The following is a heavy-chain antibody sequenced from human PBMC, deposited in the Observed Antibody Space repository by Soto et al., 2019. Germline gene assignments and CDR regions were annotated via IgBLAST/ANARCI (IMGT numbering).Heavy chain of an antibody. CDR2: IYPGDSNT. CDR3: AGDLDYGGPSVCFAP. CDR1: GDAFTNYW. Sequence: GESLKISCKGSGDAFTNYWITWVRQMPGKGLEWMGIIYPGDSNTRYSPSFQGQVTISADKSISTAYLQWSSLKASDTAMYYCAGDLDYGGPSVCFAPWGQGPLVTVSS. D-gene: IGHD4-17*01. J-gene: IGHJ5*02. V-gene: IGHV5-51*01.